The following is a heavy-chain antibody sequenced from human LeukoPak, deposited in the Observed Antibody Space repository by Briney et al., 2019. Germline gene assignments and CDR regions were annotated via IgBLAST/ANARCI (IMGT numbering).Heavy chain of an antibody. CDR1: GYTFTSYG. CDR3: ARDGDIVVVPAAMLLDY. J-gene: IGHJ4*02. CDR2: ISAYNGNT. Sequence: ASVKVSCKASGYTFTSYGISWVRQGPGQGLEWMGWISAYNGNTNYAQKLQGRVTMTTDTSTSTAYMELRSLGSDDTAVYYCARDGDIVVVPAAMLLDYWGQGTLVTVSS. V-gene: IGHV1-18*04. D-gene: IGHD2-2*01.